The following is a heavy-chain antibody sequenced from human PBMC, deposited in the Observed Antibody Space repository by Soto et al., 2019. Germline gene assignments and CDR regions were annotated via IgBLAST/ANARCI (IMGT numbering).Heavy chain of an antibody. CDR2: ISDSGDDT. V-gene: IGHV3-23*01. J-gene: IGHJ4*02. CDR3: AKLRGFSGPATPDF. D-gene: IGHD2-15*01. CDR1: GFTFSSFA. Sequence: GGSLRLSCAASGFTFSSFAMSWVRQARGKGLEWVSLISDSGDDTYYADSVKGRFTISRDNSRNTLYLQVNSLRAEDTAVYYCAKLRGFSGPATPDFWGQGVPVTVSS.